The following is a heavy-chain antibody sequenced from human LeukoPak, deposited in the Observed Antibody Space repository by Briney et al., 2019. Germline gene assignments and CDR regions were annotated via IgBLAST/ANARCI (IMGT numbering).Heavy chain of an antibody. J-gene: IGHJ5*02. V-gene: IGHV4-34*01. CDR2: INHSGST. CDR1: GFTFSSYS. D-gene: IGHD6-19*01. CDR3: ARIAVAGTFWFDP. Sequence: GSLRLSCAASGFTFSSYSMNWIRQPPGKGLEWIGEINHSGSTNYNPSLKSRVTISVDTSKNQFSLKLSSVTAADTAVYYCARIAVAGTFWFDPWGQGTLVTVSS.